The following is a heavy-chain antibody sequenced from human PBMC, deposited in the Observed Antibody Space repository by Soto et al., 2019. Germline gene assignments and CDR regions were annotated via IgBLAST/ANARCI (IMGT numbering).Heavy chain of an antibody. CDR1: GFTFKNFF. CDR2: IPSGGRDT. Sequence: QMQLVESGGGVVQPGRSLRLSCVGSGFTFKNFFMYWVRQTPGKGLEWVADIPSGGRDTHYADSVRGRFTISRDDSKSTVYLQMNSLKSEYTAEYYCAKGGGGARVDEPPYGMDVWGQGATVSVSS. D-gene: IGHD3-16*01. J-gene: IGHJ6*02. V-gene: IGHV3-30*18. CDR3: AKGGGGARVDEPPYGMDV.